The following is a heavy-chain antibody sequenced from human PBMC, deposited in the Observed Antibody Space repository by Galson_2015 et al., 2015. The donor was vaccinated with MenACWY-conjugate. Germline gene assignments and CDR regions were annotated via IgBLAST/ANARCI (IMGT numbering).Heavy chain of an antibody. Sequence: SVKVSCKASGYTFTSYGISWVRQAPGQGLEWMGWISTYDGNTNYPQKFQGRVTMTTDTSTTTAYMEVKSLASDDTGVYYCARRGGVASPFDYWGQGTLVTVSS. J-gene: IGHJ4*02. CDR3: ARRGGVASPFDY. V-gene: IGHV1-18*01. D-gene: IGHD5-12*01. CDR2: ISTYDGNT. CDR1: GYTFTSYG.